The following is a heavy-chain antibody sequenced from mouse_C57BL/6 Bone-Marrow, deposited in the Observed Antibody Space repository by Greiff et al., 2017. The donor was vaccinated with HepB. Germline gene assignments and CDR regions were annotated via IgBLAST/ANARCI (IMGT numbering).Heavy chain of an antibody. D-gene: IGHD2-5*01. V-gene: IGHV1-26*01. Sequence: EVQLQQSGPELVKPGASVKISCKASGYTFTDYYMNWVKQSHGKSLEWIGDINPNNGGTSYNQKFKGKATLTVDKSSSTAYMELRSLTSEDSAVYYCARIAYYSNGYFDVWGTGTTVTVSS. J-gene: IGHJ1*03. CDR2: INPNNGGT. CDR1: GYTFTDYY. CDR3: ARIAYYSNGYFDV.